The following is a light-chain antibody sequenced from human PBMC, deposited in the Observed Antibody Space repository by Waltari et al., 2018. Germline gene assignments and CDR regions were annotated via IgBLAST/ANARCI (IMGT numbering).Light chain of an antibody. J-gene: IGLJ1*01. CDR3: SSYAGSNNLGV. CDR1: SSDVGGYNY. CDR2: GVS. V-gene: IGLV2-8*01. Sequence: QSALTQPPSASGSPGQSVTISCTGTSSDVGGYNYVSCYQQHPGKAPKFMLYGVSKRPSGVPDRFSGSKSGNTASLTVSGLQAEDEADYYCSSYAGSNNLGVFGTGTKVTVL.